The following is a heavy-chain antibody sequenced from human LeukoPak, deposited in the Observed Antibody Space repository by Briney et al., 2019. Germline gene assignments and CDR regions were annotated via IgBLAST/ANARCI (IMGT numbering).Heavy chain of an antibody. J-gene: IGHJ3*02. D-gene: IGHD5-18*01. CDR1: GGSINSFY. CDR3: ARGGVDTAMVGFGGI. Sequence: SETLSLTCTVSGGSINSFYWSWIRQPPGKGLEWIGYIHSSGSTNYNPSLKSRVTISVDTSKNQFSLKLSSVTAADTAVYYCARGGVDTAMVGFGGIWGQGTMVTVSS. V-gene: IGHV4-59*01. CDR2: IHSSGST.